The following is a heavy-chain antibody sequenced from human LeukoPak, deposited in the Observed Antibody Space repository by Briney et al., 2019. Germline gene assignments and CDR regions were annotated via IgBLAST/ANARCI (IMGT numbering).Heavy chain of an antibody. J-gene: IGHJ3*02. CDR1: GFTFTNNW. CDR3: ARGRAVDI. V-gene: IGHV3-7*04. Sequence: GGSLRLSCLASGFTFTNNWMTWVRQVPGKGLEWVANIKEDDTQKYYVGSVKGRFTISRDNARNSVYLQMNSLRAEDTALYYCARGRAVDIWGRGTMVTVS. CDR2: IKEDDTQK.